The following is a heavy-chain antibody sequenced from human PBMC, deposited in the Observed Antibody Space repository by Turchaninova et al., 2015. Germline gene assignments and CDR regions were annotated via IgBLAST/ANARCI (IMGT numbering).Heavy chain of an antibody. Sequence: QVQLQESGPGLVKPSETLSLTCAVSGYSISSGYYWGWIRQPPGKGLEWIGGIYHTGSPYSNPSLRSRVTISVATSKNQFSLKRNSVTAADTAVYYCARPYNRGWPFDYWGQGTLVTVSS. CDR1: GYSISSGYY. D-gene: IGHD6-19*01. V-gene: IGHV4-38-2*01. CDR2: IYHTGSP. J-gene: IGHJ4*02. CDR3: ARPYNRGWPFDY.